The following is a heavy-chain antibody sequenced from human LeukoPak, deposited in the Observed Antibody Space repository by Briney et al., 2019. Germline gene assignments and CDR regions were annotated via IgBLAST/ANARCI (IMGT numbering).Heavy chain of an antibody. J-gene: IGHJ4*02. V-gene: IGHV3-23*01. CDR3: AKDLVVGALDY. CDR1: GFTFSRYG. CDR2: ISGSGGST. D-gene: IGHD1-26*01. Sequence: GGTLRLSCEASGFTFSRYGMSWVRQAPGKGLEWVSSISGSGGSTYYADSVKGRFTISRDNSRNMLFLQMNSLRADDTAVYYCAKDLVVGALDYWGQGTLVTVSS.